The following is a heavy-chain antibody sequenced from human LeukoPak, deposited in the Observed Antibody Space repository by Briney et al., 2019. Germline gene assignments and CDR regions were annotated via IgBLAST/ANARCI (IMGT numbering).Heavy chain of an antibody. J-gene: IGHJ4*02. Sequence: GGSLRLSCAASGFTFSCYVMIGVRPAPGKGLQWVSAISGSGGSTYYADSVKGRFTISRDNSKNTLYLQMNSLRAEDTAVYYCAKDHPDSSGHYWGQGTLVTVSS. CDR3: AKDHPDSSGHY. D-gene: IGHD3-22*01. V-gene: IGHV3-23*01. CDR2: ISGSGGST. CDR1: GFTFSCYV.